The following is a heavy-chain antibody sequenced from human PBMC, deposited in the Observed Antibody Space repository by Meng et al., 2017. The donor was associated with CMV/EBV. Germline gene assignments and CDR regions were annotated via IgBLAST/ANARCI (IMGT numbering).Heavy chain of an antibody. J-gene: IGHJ5*02. V-gene: IGHV1-2*02. CDR3: ARDRLVVPTNWFDP. D-gene: IGHD2-2*01. CDR1: GYTFPGCY. Sequence: ASGYTFPGCYMPWVRQAPGQGLEWMVWINPNSGGTNYAQKFQGRVTMTRDTSISTAYMELSRLRSDDTAVYYCARDRLVVPTNWFDPWGQGTLVTVSS. CDR2: INPNSGGT.